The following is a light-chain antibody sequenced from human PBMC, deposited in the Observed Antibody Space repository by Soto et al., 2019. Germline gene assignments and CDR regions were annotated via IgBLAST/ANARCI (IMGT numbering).Light chain of an antibody. Sequence: QMTQSPCSLSASVGGSVTITCRASQGIRKDLAWYQQKPGKAPKLLIYTASRLQSGVPSRFSGSGSGTDFTLTISSLQPEDFATYYCQQSNSFPLTFGQGTKVDIK. CDR1: QGIRKD. CDR2: TAS. V-gene: IGKV1-12*01. CDR3: QQSNSFPLT. J-gene: IGKJ1*01.